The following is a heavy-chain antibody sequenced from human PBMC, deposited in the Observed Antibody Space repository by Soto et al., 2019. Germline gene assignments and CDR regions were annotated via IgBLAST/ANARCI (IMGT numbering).Heavy chain of an antibody. Sequence: PSETLSLTCTVSGGSISSYYWSWIRQPPGKGLEWIGYIYYSGSTNYNPSLKSRVTISVDTSKNQFSLKLSSVTAADTAVYYCARGRLNYDILTGYSLYYFYYLGQGTLVTVSS. CDR2: IYYSGST. V-gene: IGHV4-59*01. D-gene: IGHD3-9*01. CDR3: ARGRLNYDILTGYSLYYFYY. CDR1: GGSISSYY. J-gene: IGHJ4*02.